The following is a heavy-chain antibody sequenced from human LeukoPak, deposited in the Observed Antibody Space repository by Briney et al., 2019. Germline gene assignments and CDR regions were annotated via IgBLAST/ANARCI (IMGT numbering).Heavy chain of an antibody. D-gene: IGHD1-7*01. V-gene: IGHV1-69*05. CDR1: GGTFSSYA. CDR3: ARETPPSYWNYAVS. CDR2: IIPIFGTA. J-gene: IGHJ4*02. Sequence: ASVKVSCKASGGTFSSYAISWVRQAPGQGLEWMGGIIPIFGTANYAQKFQGRVTITTDESTSTAYMELSSLRSEDTAVYYCARETPPSYWNYAVSWGQGTLVTVSS.